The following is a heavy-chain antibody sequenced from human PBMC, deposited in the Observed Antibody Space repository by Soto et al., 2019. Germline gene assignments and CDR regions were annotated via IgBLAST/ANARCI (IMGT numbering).Heavy chain of an antibody. V-gene: IGHV3-23*01. Sequence: VQLLESGGGLAQPGGSLRLSCAASGFAFTGHPMSWVRQAPEKGLEWVAGISDGGDLTYNADSVQGRFTISRDNSRNTRYLQMNSLRAEDTAVYYCARRVIGSSRAFDIWGQGTMVTVAS. CDR2: ISDGGDLT. CDR3: ARRVIGSSRAFDI. J-gene: IGHJ3*02. CDR1: GFAFTGHP. D-gene: IGHD3-10*01.